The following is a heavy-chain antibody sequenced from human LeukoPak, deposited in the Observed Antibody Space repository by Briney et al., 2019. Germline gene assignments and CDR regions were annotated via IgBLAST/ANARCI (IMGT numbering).Heavy chain of an antibody. CDR1: GGSVSSGSYY. Sequence: SETLSLTCTVSGGSVSSGSYYWSWIRQSPGRGLEWIGYIYYSGSTTYNPSLKSRVTISVDTSKNQFSLKLSSVTAADTAVYYCARGKRSRGVMKNWFDPWGQGTLVTVSS. V-gene: IGHV4-61*01. D-gene: IGHD3-10*01. J-gene: IGHJ5*02. CDR3: ARGKRSRGVMKNWFDP. CDR2: IYYSGST.